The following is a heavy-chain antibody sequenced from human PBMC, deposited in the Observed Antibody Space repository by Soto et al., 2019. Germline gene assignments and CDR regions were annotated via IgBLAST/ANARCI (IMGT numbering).Heavy chain of an antibody. CDR3: ARQPRHQNLFWRGYYRTPRPFYGMDV. V-gene: IGHV4-39*01. CDR2: IYYSGST. CDR1: GGSISSSSYY. J-gene: IGHJ6*02. Sequence: SETLSLTCTVSGGSISSSSYYWGWIRQPPGKGLEWIGSIYYSGSTYYNPSLKSRVTISVDTSKNQFSLKLSSVTAADTAVYYCARQPRHQNLFWRGYYRTPRPFYGMDVWGQGTTVTVSS. D-gene: IGHD3-3*01.